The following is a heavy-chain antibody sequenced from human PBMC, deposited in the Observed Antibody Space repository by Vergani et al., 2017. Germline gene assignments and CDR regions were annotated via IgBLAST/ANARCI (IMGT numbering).Heavy chain of an antibody. Sequence: QLQLQESGPGLVKPLATLSLTCSVSGASIRSSNYYWGWIRQPPGKGLEWIASIYYSGSTYYNPSLNNRVTISVDTSKNQFSLKLSSVTAADTAVYFCARHSTVEWLVKLGWIDPWGQGILVTVSS. V-gene: IGHV4-39*01. CDR3: ARHSTVEWLVKLGWIDP. CDR2: IYYSGST. D-gene: IGHD6-19*01. J-gene: IGHJ5*02. CDR1: GASIRSSNYY.